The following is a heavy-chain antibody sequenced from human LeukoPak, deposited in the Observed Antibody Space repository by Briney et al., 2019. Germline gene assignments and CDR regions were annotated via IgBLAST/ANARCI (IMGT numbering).Heavy chain of an antibody. CDR3: ARDRRDILTGYLDY. D-gene: IGHD3-9*01. J-gene: IGHJ4*02. Sequence: GGSLRLSCAASGFTFSTYIMNWVRQTPGKGLEWVSSIGTSTSYIYYADSVKGRFTISRDNAKNSLYLQMNSLRAEDTAVYYCARDRRDILTGYLDYWGQGTLVTVSS. V-gene: IGHV3-21*01. CDR2: IGTSTSYI. CDR1: GFTFSTYI.